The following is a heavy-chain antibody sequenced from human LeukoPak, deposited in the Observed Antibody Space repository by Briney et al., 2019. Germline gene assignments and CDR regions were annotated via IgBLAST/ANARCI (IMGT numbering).Heavy chain of an antibody. D-gene: IGHD6-19*01. Sequence: SETLSLTCVVSGDSFTRYYWSWIRQSAGRGLEWIGQIYASGSTIYNPSLASRVTLSKDTSQRQFSLKVRSVTAADTAVYYCAGRAQSTGWSFDYWGRGTLVTVSS. CDR3: AGRAQSTGWSFDY. J-gene: IGHJ4*02. CDR2: IYASGST. V-gene: IGHV4-4*07. CDR1: GDSFTRYY.